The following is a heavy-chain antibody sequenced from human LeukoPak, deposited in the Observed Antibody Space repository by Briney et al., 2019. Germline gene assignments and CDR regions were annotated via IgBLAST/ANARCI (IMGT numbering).Heavy chain of an antibody. D-gene: IGHD1-26*01. CDR2: IYYSGTT. V-gene: IGHV4-39*07. Sequence: PSETLSLTCTVSGGSISSGSYYWGWIRQPPGKGLEWIGTIYYSGTTYYNPSLKSRVTISVDTSNNQFSLNLRSVTAADTAVYYCATTTSGGDAFGIWGQGTMVTVSS. CDR1: GGSISSGSYY. CDR3: ATTTSGGDAFGI. J-gene: IGHJ3*02.